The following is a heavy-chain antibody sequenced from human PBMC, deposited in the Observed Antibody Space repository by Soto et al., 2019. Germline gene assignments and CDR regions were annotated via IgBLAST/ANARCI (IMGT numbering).Heavy chain of an antibody. V-gene: IGHV4-30-2*01. Sequence: SETQSLTCAVSGGSISSCGYSWIWIRQPPGKGLEWIGYIYHSGSTYYNPSLKSRVTISVDRSKNQFSLKLSSVTAADTAVYYCARVMVRGGIYYFDYWGQGTLVTVSS. D-gene: IGHD3-10*01. CDR2: IYHSGST. CDR1: GGSISSCGYS. CDR3: ARVMVRGGIYYFDY. J-gene: IGHJ4*02.